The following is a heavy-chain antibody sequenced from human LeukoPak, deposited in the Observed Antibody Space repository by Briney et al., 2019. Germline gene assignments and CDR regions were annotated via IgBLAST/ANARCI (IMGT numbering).Heavy chain of an antibody. V-gene: IGHV1-2*02. CDR3: ARVDRGYCSGGSCQDY. CDR2: INPNSGGT. Sequence: GASVKGSCKASGYTFTGYYMHWVRQAPGQGLEWMGWINPNSGGTNYAQKFQGRVTMTRDTSISTAYMELSRLRSDDTAVYYCARVDRGYCSGGSCQDYWGQGTLVTVSS. J-gene: IGHJ4*02. D-gene: IGHD2-15*01. CDR1: GYTFTGYY.